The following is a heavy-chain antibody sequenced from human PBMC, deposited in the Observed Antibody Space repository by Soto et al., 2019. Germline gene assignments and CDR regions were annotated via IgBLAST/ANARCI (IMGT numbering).Heavy chain of an antibody. CDR1: GGSFSGYY. V-gene: IGHV4-34*01. Sequence: SETLSLTCAVYGGSFSGYYWSWIRQPPGKGLEWIGEINHSGSTNYNPSLKSRVTISVDTSKNQFSLKLSSVTAADTAVYYCARGVPNQPAIVVVTALFDYWGQGTLVTVSS. CDR3: ARGVPNQPAIVVVTALFDY. J-gene: IGHJ4*02. D-gene: IGHD2-21*02. CDR2: INHSGST.